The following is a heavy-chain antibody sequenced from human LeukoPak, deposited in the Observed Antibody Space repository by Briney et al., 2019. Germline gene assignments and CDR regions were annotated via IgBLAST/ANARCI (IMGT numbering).Heavy chain of an antibody. Sequence: GASVKVSCMASGYAFTTYSMNWVRQAPGQGLEWMGRINTNTGDPMYAQGFIGRFVFSLDTSVSTAYLQISSLKTEDTAVYYCVRPGVGSGYFFPFEYWGQGTQVTVSS. J-gene: IGHJ4*02. V-gene: IGHV7-4-1*02. CDR1: GYAFTTYS. CDR3: VRPGVGSGYFFPFEY. D-gene: IGHD3-22*01. CDR2: INTNTGDP.